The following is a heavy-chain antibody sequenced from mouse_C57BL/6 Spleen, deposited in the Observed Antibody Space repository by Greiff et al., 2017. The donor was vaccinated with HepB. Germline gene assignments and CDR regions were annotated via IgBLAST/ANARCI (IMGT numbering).Heavy chain of an antibody. CDR3: TPYYYGSSYWFAY. J-gene: IGHJ3*01. V-gene: IGHV14-4*01. CDR2: IDPENGDT. CDR1: GFNIKDDY. D-gene: IGHD1-1*01. Sequence: DVKLVESGAELVRPGASVKLSCTASGFNIKDDYMHWVKQRPEQGLEWIGWIDPENGDTEYASKFQGKATITADTSSNTAYLHRSSLTSEDAAVYYCTPYYYGSSYWFAYWGQGTLVTVSA.